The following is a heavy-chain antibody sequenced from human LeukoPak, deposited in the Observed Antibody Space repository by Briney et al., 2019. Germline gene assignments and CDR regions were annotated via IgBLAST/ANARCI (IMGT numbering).Heavy chain of an antibody. CDR1: GFPVSSNY. Sequence: GGSLRLSCAASGFPVSSNYMSWVRQAPGKGLEVVSVIYSGGNTYYADSVKGRFTISRDNSKNTLYLQMNSLRAEETAVYYCASGYCSGGQCYSVYFQHWGQGTLVTVSS. J-gene: IGHJ1*01. D-gene: IGHD2-8*02. CDR3: ASGYCSGGQCYSVYFQH. CDR2: IYSGGNT. V-gene: IGHV3-53*01.